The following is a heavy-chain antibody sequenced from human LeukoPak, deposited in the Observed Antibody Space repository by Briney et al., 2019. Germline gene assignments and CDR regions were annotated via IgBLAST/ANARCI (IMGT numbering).Heavy chain of an antibody. CDR1: GFIFSSYA. CDR3: AKAHLKAAAIAVAGRPFDY. J-gene: IGHJ4*02. CDR2: ISGSGGST. V-gene: IGHV3-23*01. Sequence: GGSLRLSCAASGFIFSSYAMSWVRQAPGKGLEWVSTISGSGGSTYYADTLKGRFTISRDNSKNTLYLQMNSLRAEDTAVYYCAKAHLKAAAIAVAGRPFDYWGQGTLVTVSS. D-gene: IGHD6-19*01.